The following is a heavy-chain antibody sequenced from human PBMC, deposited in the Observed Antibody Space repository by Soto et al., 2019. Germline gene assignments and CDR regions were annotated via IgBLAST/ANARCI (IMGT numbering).Heavy chain of an antibody. V-gene: IGHV1-24*01. CDR1: GYTLTGLS. CDR3: ATIIAVAGRRNCFDP. J-gene: IGHJ5*02. Sequence: ASVKVSCKVSGYTLTGLSMHWVRQAPGKGLEWMGGFDPEDGETIYAQKFQGRVTMTEDTSTDTAYMELSSLRSEDTAVYYCATIIAVAGRRNCFDPWGQGTLVTVSS. CDR2: FDPEDGET. D-gene: IGHD6-19*01.